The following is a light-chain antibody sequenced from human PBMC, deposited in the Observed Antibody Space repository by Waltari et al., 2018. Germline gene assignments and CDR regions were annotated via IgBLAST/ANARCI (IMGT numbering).Light chain of an antibody. J-gene: IGKJ4*01. CDR3: QQRRNWPLT. CDR1: ESVSRA. CDR2: GAS. V-gene: IGKV3D-20*02. Sequence: EIALTQSPGTLSLSVGERATVSCRASESVSRALAWYQQKPGQAPRLLIYGASTRATGIPDRFSGSGSGTDFSLTISRLEPDDFAVYYCQQRRNWPLTFGGGTKVEIK.